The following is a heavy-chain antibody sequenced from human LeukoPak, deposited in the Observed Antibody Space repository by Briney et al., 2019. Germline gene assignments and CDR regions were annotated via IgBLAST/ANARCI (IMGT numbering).Heavy chain of an antibody. V-gene: IGHV4-4*07. J-gene: IGHJ4*02. D-gene: IGHD3-3*02. CDR1: GTSISNYY. Sequence: SETLSLTCTVSGTSISNYYWSWIRQPAGKGLEWIGRMFSSGSTNYKSSLKSRVTISVDTSKSQFSLRLSSVTAADTAVYYCARDRPFFEWSFEYWGQGILVILSP. CDR2: MFSSGST. CDR3: ARDRPFFEWSFEY.